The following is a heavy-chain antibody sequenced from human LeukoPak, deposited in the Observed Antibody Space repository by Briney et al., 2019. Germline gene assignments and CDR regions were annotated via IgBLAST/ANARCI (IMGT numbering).Heavy chain of an antibody. CDR2: ISGGGDST. D-gene: IGHD3-22*01. Sequence: GGSLRLSCAASGFPFSSHAMSWVRQAPGKGLEWVSAISGGGDSTYYADSVKGRFTISRDNSKNTLYLQMNSLRAEDTAVYHCAKLVGYDSSGYYFAYWYFDLWGRGTLVTVSS. CDR1: GFPFSSHA. J-gene: IGHJ2*01. V-gene: IGHV3-23*01. CDR3: AKLVGYDSSGYYFAYWYFDL.